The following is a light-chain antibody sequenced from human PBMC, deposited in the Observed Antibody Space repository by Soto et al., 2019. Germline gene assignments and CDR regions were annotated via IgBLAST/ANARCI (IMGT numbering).Light chain of an antibody. CDR1: QGISNY. CDR2: AAS. CDR3: QKYNSPPPWT. J-gene: IGKJ1*01. Sequence: DIQMTQSPSSLSASVGDRVTITCRASQGISNYLAWYQQKPGKVPKLLIYAASTLQSGVPSRFSGSGSGTDFTLTISSPQPEDVATNYCQKYNSPPPWTFGQGTKVEIK. V-gene: IGKV1-27*01.